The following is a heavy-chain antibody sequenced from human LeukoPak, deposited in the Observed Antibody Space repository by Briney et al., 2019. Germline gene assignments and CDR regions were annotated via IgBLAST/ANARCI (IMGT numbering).Heavy chain of an antibody. J-gene: IGHJ3*02. CDR3: ARGVTIFGGGAFDI. CDR1: GGSISSYY. V-gene: IGHV4-59*01. CDR2: IYYSGST. D-gene: IGHD3-3*01. Sequence: SETLSPTCTVSGGSISSYYWGWIRQPPGKGLEWIGYIYYSGSTNYNPSLKSRVTISVDTSKNQFSLKLSSVTAADTAVYYCARGVTIFGGGAFDIWGQGTMVTVSS.